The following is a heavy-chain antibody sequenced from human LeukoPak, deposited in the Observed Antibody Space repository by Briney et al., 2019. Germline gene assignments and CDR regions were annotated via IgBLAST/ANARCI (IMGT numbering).Heavy chain of an antibody. V-gene: IGHV4-34*01. CDR1: GGSFSGYY. CDR2: INHSGST. D-gene: IGHD3-22*01. J-gene: IGHJ6*03. Sequence: SETLSLTCAVYGGSFSGYYWSWIRQPPGKGLEWIGEINHSGSTNYNSSLKSRVTISVDTSKNQFSLKLTSVTAADTAVYYCARDLFDSSDYYYYYMDVWGKGTTVTVSS. CDR3: ARDLFDSSDYYYYYMDV.